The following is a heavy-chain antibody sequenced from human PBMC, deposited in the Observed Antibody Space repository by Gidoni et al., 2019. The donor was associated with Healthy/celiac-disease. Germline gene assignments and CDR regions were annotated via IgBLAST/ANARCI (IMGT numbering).Heavy chain of an antibody. CDR3: ARVIPDNWNYEVGAFDI. Sequence: QVQLVQSGSALKKPGASVKFSCKASGYTFTSYAMNWVRQAPGQGLEWMGWINTNTGNPTYAQGFTGRFVFSLDTSVSTAYLQICSLKAEDTAVYYCARVIPDNWNYEVGAFDIWGQGTMVTVSS. D-gene: IGHD1-7*01. CDR1: GYTFTSYA. V-gene: IGHV7-4-1*01. CDR2: INTNTGNP. J-gene: IGHJ3*02.